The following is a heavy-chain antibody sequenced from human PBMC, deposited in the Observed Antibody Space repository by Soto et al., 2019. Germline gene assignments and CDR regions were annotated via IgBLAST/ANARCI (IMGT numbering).Heavy chain of an antibody. Sequence: XVSLRLSCAASGFTFSSYSMNWVRQAPGKGLEWVSSISSSSSYIYYADSVKGRFTISRDNAKNSLYLQMNSLRAEDTAVYYCARDYSGYDFRTDYYGMDVWDQGTTVTVS. D-gene: IGHD5-12*01. CDR2: ISSSSSYI. J-gene: IGHJ6*02. CDR1: GFTFSSYS. CDR3: ARDYSGYDFRTDYYGMDV. V-gene: IGHV3-21*01.